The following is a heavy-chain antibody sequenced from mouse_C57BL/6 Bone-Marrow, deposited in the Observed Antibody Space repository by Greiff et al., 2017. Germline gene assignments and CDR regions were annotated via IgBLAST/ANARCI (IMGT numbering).Heavy chain of an antibody. V-gene: IGHV5-4*01. J-gene: IGHJ2*01. CDR1: GFTFSSYA. CDR2: ISDGGSYT. CDR3: ARDRYGNYVDY. D-gene: IGHD2-10*02. Sequence: DVKLVESGGGLVKPGGSLKLSCAASGFTFSSYAMSWVRQTPEKRLEWVATISDGGSYTYYPDNVKGRFTISRDNAKNNLYLQMSHLKFEDTAMYYCARDRYGNYVDYWGQGTTLTVSS.